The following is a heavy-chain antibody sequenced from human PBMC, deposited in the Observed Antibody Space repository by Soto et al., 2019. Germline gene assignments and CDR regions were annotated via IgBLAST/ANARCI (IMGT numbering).Heavy chain of an antibody. CDR2: ITFRGDYT. V-gene: IGHV3-23*01. CDR1: GFTFSSFA. D-gene: IGHD3-10*01. CDR3: ATLGTMGVFES. J-gene: IGHJ4*02. Sequence: EVQLLESGGALVQPGGSLRLSCAASGFTFSSFAMSWVRQAPGKGLEWLAGITFRGDYTYYADSVKGRFTLSRDNSRHRLDLELNSLQVEDTALYSCATLGTMGVFESWGQGTLLTVSS.